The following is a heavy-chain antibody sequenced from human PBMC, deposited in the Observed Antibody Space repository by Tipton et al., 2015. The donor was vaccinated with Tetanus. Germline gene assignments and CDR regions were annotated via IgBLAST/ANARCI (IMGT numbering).Heavy chain of an antibody. D-gene: IGHD6-13*01. Sequence: TLSLTCTVSGGSVSSGSYYWSWIRQPPGKGLEWIGYIYYSGSTNYNPSLKSRVTISVDTAKNQFSLKLSSVTAADTAVYYCARTPNCSLAAAGTYYFDYWGQGTLVTVSS. V-gene: IGHV4-61*01. CDR3: ARTPNCSLAAAGTYYFDY. CDR1: GGSVSSGSYY. CDR2: IYYSGST. J-gene: IGHJ4*02.